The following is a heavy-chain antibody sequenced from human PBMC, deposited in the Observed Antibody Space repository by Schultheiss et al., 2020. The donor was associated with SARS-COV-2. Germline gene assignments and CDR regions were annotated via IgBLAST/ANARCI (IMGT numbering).Heavy chain of an antibody. Sequence: ASVKVSCKASGYTFTSYDISWVRQAPGQGLEWMGWISAYNGNTNYAQKFQGWVTMTRDMSTSTAYMELSSLRSDDTAVYYCAKDAGNGYYYDYFDYWGQGTLVTVSS. CDR2: ISAYNGNT. D-gene: IGHD3-22*01. CDR3: AKDAGNGYYYDYFDY. CDR1: GYTFTSYD. V-gene: IGHV1-18*01. J-gene: IGHJ4*02.